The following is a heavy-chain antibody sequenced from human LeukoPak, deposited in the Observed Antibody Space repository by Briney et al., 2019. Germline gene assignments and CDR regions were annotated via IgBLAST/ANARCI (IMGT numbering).Heavy chain of an antibody. CDR2: IYDSGST. CDR3: ARQSIYYDYVWGTPWYFDY. J-gene: IGHJ4*02. V-gene: IGHV4-39*01. Sequence: SETLSLTCTVSGDSISRSSSYWGWIRQPPGKGLEWIGSIYDSGSTYYNPSLKSRVTISVDTSKNQFSLKLSSVTAADTAVYYCARQSIYYDYVWGTPWYFDYWGQGTLVTVSS. CDR1: GDSISRSSSY. D-gene: IGHD3-16*01.